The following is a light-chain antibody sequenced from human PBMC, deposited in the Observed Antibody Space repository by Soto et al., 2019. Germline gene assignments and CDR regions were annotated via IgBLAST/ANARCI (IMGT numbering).Light chain of an antibody. J-gene: IGKJ2*01. CDR2: AAS. CDR1: QAIGHY. CDR3: LQHTRQPYT. V-gene: IGKV1-17*01. Sequence: IKLTQSPSSLSAFVGVRVTGTCRASQAIGHYLDWFQQKPGNAPDHLISAASTVRSGVPSRFSGSGSGTEFTLTISGPQPEEFATYHFLQHTRQPYTFGQGTKLELK.